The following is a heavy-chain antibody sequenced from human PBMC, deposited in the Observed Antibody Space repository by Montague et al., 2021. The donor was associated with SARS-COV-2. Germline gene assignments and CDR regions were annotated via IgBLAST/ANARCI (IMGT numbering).Heavy chain of an antibody. Sequence: CAISGDSVSINIATWNWIRQSPSRGLEWLGRTYYRSKWYNDYAVSVKSRVIINPDTSNNRISLQLNSVTPEDTAVYYCARAYCGGDCYFYWYFDLWGRGTLVTVSS. D-gene: IGHD2-21*02. CDR3: ARAYCGGDCYFYWYFDL. CDR2: TYYRSKWYN. J-gene: IGHJ2*01. V-gene: IGHV6-1*01. CDR1: GDSVSINIAT.